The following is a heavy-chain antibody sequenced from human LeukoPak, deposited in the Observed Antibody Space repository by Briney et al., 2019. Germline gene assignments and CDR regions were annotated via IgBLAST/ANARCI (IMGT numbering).Heavy chain of an antibody. CDR2: INPNSGGT. J-gene: IGHJ5*02. CDR3: ARDRGYYYDSSGYQNWFDP. CDR1: GYTFTGYY. D-gene: IGHD3-22*01. V-gene: IGHV1-2*02. Sequence: GASVKVSCKASGYTFTGYYMHWVRQAPGQGLEWMGWINPNSGGTNYAQKFQGRVTMTRDTSISTAYIELSRLRSDDTAVYYCARDRGYYYDSSGYQNWFDPWGQGTLVTVSS.